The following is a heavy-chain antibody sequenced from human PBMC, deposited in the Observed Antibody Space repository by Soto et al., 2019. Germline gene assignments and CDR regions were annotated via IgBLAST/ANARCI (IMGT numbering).Heavy chain of an antibody. CDR3: ARDNPYYYDSSGPNFDY. Sequence: SETLSLTCTVSGGSVSSGSYYWSWIRQPPGKGLEWIGYIYYSGSTNYNPSLKSRVTISVDTSKNQFSLKLSSVTAADTAVYYCARDNPYYYDSSGPNFDYWGQGTLVTVST. V-gene: IGHV4-61*01. CDR2: IYYSGST. D-gene: IGHD3-22*01. CDR1: GGSVSSGSYY. J-gene: IGHJ4*02.